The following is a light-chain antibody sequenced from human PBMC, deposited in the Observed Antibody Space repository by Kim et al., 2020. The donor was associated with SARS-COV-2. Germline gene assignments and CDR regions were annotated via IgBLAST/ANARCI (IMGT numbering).Light chain of an antibody. J-gene: IGLJ2*01. CDR3: QASDSGTVV. CDR1: KVGEKY. V-gene: IGLV3-1*01. Sequence: SLSPVQTTSITCSGDKVGEKYVYWYQQKAGQSPVLVMYEDAKRPSGIPERFSGSNSGNTATLTISGTQAMDEADYYCQASDSGTVVFGGGTQLTVL. CDR2: EDA.